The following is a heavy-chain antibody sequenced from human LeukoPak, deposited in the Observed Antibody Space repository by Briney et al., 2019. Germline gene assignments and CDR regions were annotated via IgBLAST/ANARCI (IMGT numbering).Heavy chain of an antibody. J-gene: IGHJ6*03. D-gene: IGHD2-2*02. CDR1: GGSINSYY. V-gene: IGHV4-59*01. CDR2: IYYSGST. Sequence: PSETLSLTCTVSGGSINSYYWSWIRQPPGKGLEWIGYIYYSGSTNYNPSLKSRVTISVDTSKNQFSLKLSSVTAADTAVYCCARVVDGRRVAPAAIHYYYMDVWGKGTTVTVSS. CDR3: ARVVDGRRVAPAAIHYYYMDV.